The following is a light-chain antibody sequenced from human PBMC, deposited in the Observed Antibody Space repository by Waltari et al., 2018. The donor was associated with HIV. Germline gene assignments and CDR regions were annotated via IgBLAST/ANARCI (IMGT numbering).Light chain of an antibody. V-gene: IGLV2-23*02. CDR2: EVS. Sequence: QSALTQPASVSGSPGQSITISCTGTSSDVGTYNLVSWYQQRPGKAPKLIISEVSQRPAGVSNHFSGSKSANTASLTISGLQAEDEADYYCQSYDTSLSGSVFGGGTKLTVL. CDR1: SSDVGTYNL. CDR3: QSYDTSLSGSV. J-gene: IGLJ3*02.